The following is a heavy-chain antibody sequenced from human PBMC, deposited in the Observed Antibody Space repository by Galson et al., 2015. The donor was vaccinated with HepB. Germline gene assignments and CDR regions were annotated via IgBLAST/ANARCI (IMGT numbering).Heavy chain of an antibody. D-gene: IGHD3-22*01. J-gene: IGHJ3*01. V-gene: IGHV1-18*01. CDR2: ISVYAGNT. CDR3: ARDVKFYDSSRRLIFDV. Sequence: SVKVSCKAFGYTFSMYGMSWVRQAPGQGLEWMGWISVYAGNTNYAQKIHDRVTMTTDTSTSTAYMELRSLTSDDTAVYYCARDVKFYDSSRRLIFDVWGQGTLVTVSS. CDR1: GYTFSMYG.